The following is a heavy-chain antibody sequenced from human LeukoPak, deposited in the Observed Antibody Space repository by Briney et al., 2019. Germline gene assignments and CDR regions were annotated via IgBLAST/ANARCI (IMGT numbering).Heavy chain of an antibody. CDR2: ISSSSSYI. Sequence: GGSLRLSCAASGFTFSSYSMNWVRQAPGKGLEWVSSISSSSSYIYYADSVKGRFTISRDNAKNSLYLQMNSLRAEDTAVYYCARDRRGYGGNFDYWGQGTLVTVSS. CDR1: GFTFSSYS. J-gene: IGHJ4*02. CDR3: ARDRRGYGGNFDY. V-gene: IGHV3-21*01. D-gene: IGHD4-23*01.